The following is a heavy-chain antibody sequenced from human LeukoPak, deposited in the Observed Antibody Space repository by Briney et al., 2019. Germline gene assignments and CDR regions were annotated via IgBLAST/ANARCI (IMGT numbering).Heavy chain of an antibody. CDR1: GYTFTGYY. Sequence: ASVKVSCKASGYTFTGYYMHWVRQAPGQGLEWMGWINPNSGGTNYAQKFQGRVTMTRNTSISTAYMELSSLRSEDTAVYYCARFSNYYGSGSYYPIYYMDVWGKGTTVTISS. CDR2: INPNSGGT. J-gene: IGHJ6*03. V-gene: IGHV1-2*02. D-gene: IGHD3-10*01. CDR3: ARFSNYYGSGSYYPIYYMDV.